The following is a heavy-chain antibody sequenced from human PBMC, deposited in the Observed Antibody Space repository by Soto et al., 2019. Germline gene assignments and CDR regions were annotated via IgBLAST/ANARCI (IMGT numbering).Heavy chain of an antibody. CDR1: GGSFSGYY. CDR2: INHSGST. D-gene: IGHD2-2*01. J-gene: IGHJ4*02. CDR3: ARRRWGVPAAKGFEY. Sequence: QVQLQQWGAGQLKPSETLSLTCAVYGGSFSGYYWSWIRQPPGKGLAWIGEINHSGSTNYNPTLKGRVSISVDTSKNQFSLKLSSVTAADTAVYYCARRRWGVPAAKGFEYWGQGTLVTVCS. V-gene: IGHV4-34*01.